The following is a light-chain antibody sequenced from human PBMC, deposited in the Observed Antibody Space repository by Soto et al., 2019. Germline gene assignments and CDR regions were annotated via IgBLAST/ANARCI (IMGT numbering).Light chain of an antibody. CDR1: SSNIGNNY. J-gene: IGLJ1*01. V-gene: IGLV1-51*01. Sequence: QSVLTQPPSVSAAPGQKVTISCSGSSSNIGNNYVSWYQQFPGTAPKLLIYDNNKRPSGIPDRFSGSKSGTSATLGITGLQTGDEADYYCGTWDSSLSAGVFGTGTKLTVI. CDR3: GTWDSSLSAGV. CDR2: DNN.